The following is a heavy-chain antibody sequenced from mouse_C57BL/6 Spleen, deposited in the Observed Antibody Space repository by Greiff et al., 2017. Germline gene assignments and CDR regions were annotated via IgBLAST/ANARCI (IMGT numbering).Heavy chain of an antibody. CDR2: IYPGDGDT. CDR1: GYAFSSYW. V-gene: IGHV1-80*01. J-gene: IGHJ3*01. CDR3: ARGLAGPWFAY. Sequence: QVQLKESGAELVKPGASVKISCKASGYAFSSYWMNWVKQRPGKGLEWIGQIYPGDGDTNYNGKFKGKATLTADKSSSTAYMQLSSLTSEDSAVYFCARGLAGPWFAYWGQGTLVTVSA.